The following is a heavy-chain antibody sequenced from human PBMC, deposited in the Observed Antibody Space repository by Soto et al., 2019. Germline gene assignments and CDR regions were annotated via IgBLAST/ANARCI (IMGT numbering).Heavy chain of an antibody. V-gene: IGHV3-33*01. CDR2: IWYDGSNK. CDR3: ARSFRDAYYDSSGQALDI. D-gene: IGHD3-22*01. J-gene: IGHJ3*02. Sequence: GGSLRLSCAASGFTFSSYGMHWVRQAPGKGLEWGAVIWYDGSNKYYADSVKGRFTISRENYKNTLYLQMNSLRAEDTAVYYCARSFRDAYYDSSGQALDIWGQGTMVTFSS. CDR1: GFTFSSYG.